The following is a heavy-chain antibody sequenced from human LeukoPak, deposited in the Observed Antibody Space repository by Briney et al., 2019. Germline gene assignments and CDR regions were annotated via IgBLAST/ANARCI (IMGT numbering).Heavy chain of an antibody. CDR2: INPSGGST. CDR3: ARSSGRSPNRDYMDV. J-gene: IGHJ6*03. Sequence: ASVKGSCKASGNTFTSYYMHWVRQAPGQGLEWMGIINPSGGSTGYAQKFQGRVTMTRDTSTSTVYMELSSLRSDDTAVYYCARSSGRSPNRDYMDVWGKGTTVTISS. CDR1: GNTFTSYY. V-gene: IGHV1-46*01. D-gene: IGHD1-14*01.